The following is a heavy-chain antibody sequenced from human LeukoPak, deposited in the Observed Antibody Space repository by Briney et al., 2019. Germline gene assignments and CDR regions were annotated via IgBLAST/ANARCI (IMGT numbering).Heavy chain of an antibody. CDR1: GGSFSGYY. CDR2: INHSGST. Sequence: SETLSLTCAVYGGSFSGYYWSWIRQPPGKGLEWIGEINHSGSTNYNPSLKSRVTISVDTSKNQFSLKLSSVTAADTAVYYCARRGARYWFDPWGQGTLVTVSS. CDR3: ARRGARYWFDP. J-gene: IGHJ5*02. V-gene: IGHV4-34*01. D-gene: IGHD3-16*01.